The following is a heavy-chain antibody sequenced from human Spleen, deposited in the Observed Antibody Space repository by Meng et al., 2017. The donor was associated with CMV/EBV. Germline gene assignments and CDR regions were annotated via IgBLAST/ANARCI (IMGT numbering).Heavy chain of an antibody. J-gene: IGHJ4*02. V-gene: IGHV3-23*03. CDR2: VYIGGSTT. CDR3: ARNYDFWSGNYFDY. D-gene: IGHD3-3*01. Sequence: YGFIFSRLAMVWVRQAPGKGLGWVSIVYIGGSTTYYADSVVGRFTISRDNSKNTLYLQMTSLRAEDTAVYYCARNYDFWSGNYFDYWGQGTLVTVSS. CDR1: GFIFSRLA.